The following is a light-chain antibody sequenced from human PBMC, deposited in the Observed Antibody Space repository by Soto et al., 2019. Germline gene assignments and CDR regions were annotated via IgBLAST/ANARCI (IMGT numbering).Light chain of an antibody. J-gene: IGLJ1*01. CDR3: CSYAGSYTFV. V-gene: IGLV2-11*01. CDR2: DVN. Sequence: QSALTQPRSVSGSPGQSVTISCTGTSSDVGSYNYVSWYQQHPGKAPKLMIYDVNKRPSGVPDRFSGSKSGNTASLTISGLQAEDEADYYCCSYAGSYTFVVGPGTKLTVL. CDR1: SSDVGSYNY.